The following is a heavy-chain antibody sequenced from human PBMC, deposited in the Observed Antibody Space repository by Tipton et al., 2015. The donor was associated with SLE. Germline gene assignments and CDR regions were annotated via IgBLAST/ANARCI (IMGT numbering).Heavy chain of an antibody. D-gene: IGHD3-10*01. CDR2: INPNSGGT. Sequence: QSGAEVKKPGASVKVSCKASGYTFTGYYMHWVRQAPGQGLEWMGWINPNSGGTNYAQKFQGRVTMTRDTSSSTAYMELSRLRSDDSAVYYCARDRRLGGYCSGSYCDYWGQGTLVTVSS. CDR1: GYTFTGYY. CDR3: ARDRRLGGYCSGSYCDY. J-gene: IGHJ4*02. V-gene: IGHV1-2*02.